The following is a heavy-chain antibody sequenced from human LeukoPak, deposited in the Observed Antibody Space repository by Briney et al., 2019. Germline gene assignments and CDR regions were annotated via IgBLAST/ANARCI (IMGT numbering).Heavy chain of an antibody. CDR2: INTGNSNT. CDR3: ARRRIVAGRNWFDP. V-gene: IGHV1-3*03. J-gene: IGHJ5*02. Sequence: ASVKVSCKASGYTFTSYAMHWVRQAPGQSLEWMGWINTGNSNTKYSQEFQGRVTITRDTSASTAYMELSSLRSEDTAVYYCARRRIVAGRNWFDPWGQGTLVTVSS. D-gene: IGHD6-19*01. CDR1: GYTFTSYA.